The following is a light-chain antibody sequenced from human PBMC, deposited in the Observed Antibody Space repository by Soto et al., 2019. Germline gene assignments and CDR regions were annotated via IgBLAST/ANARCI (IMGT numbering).Light chain of an antibody. J-gene: IGKJ1*01. CDR2: LGY. Sequence: DIVMTQSPLSLPVTPGEPASISCTSSQSLLNSNGNNYLDWYVQKPGQSPQLLIHLGYKRASGVPERFSGSGSGTSFTLKISRVEAEDVGVYYCIQPRRNPWTFGQWTKGESK. CDR1: QSLLNSNGNNY. V-gene: IGKV2-28*01. CDR3: IQPRRNPWT.